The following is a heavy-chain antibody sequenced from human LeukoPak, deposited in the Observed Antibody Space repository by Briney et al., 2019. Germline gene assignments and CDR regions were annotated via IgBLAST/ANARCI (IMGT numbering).Heavy chain of an antibody. D-gene: IGHD4-17*01. Sequence: GGSLRLSCAASGFTFSSYGMHWVRQAPGKGLEWVAFIRYDGSNKYYADSVKGRFTIFRDNSKNTLYLQMNSLRGEDTAFYYCARWAVTSNDYWGQGALVTVSS. CDR1: GFTFSSYG. J-gene: IGHJ4*02. CDR2: IRYDGSNK. V-gene: IGHV3-30*02. CDR3: ARWAVTSNDY.